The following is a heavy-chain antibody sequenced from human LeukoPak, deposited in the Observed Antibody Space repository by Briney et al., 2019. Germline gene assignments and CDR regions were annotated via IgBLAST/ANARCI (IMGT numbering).Heavy chain of an antibody. CDR3: ATVFTPINGYGSGSYSFLGSLDP. V-gene: IGHV1-24*01. CDR2: FDPEDGET. Sequence: ASVKVSCKVSGYTLTELSMYWVRQAPGKGLEWMGGFDPEDGETIYAQKFQDRVTMTEDTSTDTAYMELSSLRSEDTAVYYCATVFTPINGYGSGSYSFLGSLDPWGQGTLVTVSS. CDR1: GYTLTELS. D-gene: IGHD3-10*01. J-gene: IGHJ5*02.